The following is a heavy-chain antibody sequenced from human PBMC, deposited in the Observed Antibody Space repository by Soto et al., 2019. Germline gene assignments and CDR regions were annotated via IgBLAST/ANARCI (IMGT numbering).Heavy chain of an antibody. Sequence: GGSLRLSCAASGFTFSSYGMHWVRQAPGKGLEWVAVISYDGSNKYYADSVKGRFTISRDNSKNTLYLQMNSLRAEDTAVYYCAKDSSGIAVAGDYWGQGTLVTVSS. CDR1: GFTFSSYG. J-gene: IGHJ4*02. CDR2: ISYDGSNK. CDR3: AKDSSGIAVAGDY. D-gene: IGHD6-19*01. V-gene: IGHV3-30*18.